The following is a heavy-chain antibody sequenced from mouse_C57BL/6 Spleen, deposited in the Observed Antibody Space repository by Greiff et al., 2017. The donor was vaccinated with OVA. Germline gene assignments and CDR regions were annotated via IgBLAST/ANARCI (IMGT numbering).Heavy chain of an antibody. V-gene: IGHV1-81*01. CDR1: GYTFTSYG. CDR2: IYPRSGNT. Sequence: QVQLQQSGAELARPGASVKLSCKASGYTFTSYGISWVKQRTGQGLEWIGEIYPRSGNTYYNEKFKGKATLTADKSSSTAYMELRSLTSEDSAVYFCARRDYYGSSAWCAYWGQGTLVTVSA. D-gene: IGHD1-1*01. CDR3: ARRDYYGSSAWCAY. J-gene: IGHJ3*01.